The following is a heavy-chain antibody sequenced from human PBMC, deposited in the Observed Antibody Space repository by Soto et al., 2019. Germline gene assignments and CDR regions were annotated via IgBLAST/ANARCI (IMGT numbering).Heavy chain of an antibody. V-gene: IGHV3-21*01. Sequence: GGSLRLSCAASGFTFSSYSMNWVRQAPGKGLEWVSSISSSSSYIYYADSVKGRFTISRDNAKNSLYLQMNSLRAEDTAVYYCARDSPSGGSLSFDYWGQGTLVTVSS. J-gene: IGHJ4*02. D-gene: IGHD2-15*01. CDR3: ARDSPSGGSLSFDY. CDR2: ISSSSSYI. CDR1: GFTFSSYS.